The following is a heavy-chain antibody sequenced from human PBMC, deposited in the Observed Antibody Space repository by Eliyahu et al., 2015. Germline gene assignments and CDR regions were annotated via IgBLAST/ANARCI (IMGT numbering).Heavy chain of an antibody. D-gene: IGHD6-19*01. J-gene: IGHJ2*01. V-gene: IGHV2-5*02. CDR3: GHRHSSGWDGHWYFDL. CDR2: IYWDDDK. CDR1: GFSLTTTGVA. Sequence: QITLRESGPTLVKPTETLTLTCTFSGFSLTTTGVAVGWIRQPPGKAPEWLXLIYWDDDKTYRPSLKSRLTIIGDTSKNEVVLRMTNMDPVDTATYYCGHRHSSGWDGHWYFDLWGRGILVTVSS.